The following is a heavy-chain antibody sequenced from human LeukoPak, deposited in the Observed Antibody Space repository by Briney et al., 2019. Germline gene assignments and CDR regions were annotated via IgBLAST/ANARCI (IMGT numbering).Heavy chain of an antibody. J-gene: IGHJ3*02. Sequence: SVKVSCKASGGTFSSYAISWVRQAPGQGLEWMGGIIPIFGTANYAQKFQGRVTITADESTSTAYMELSSLRSEDTAVYYCARDGDLSSGYQDAFDIWGQGTMVTVSS. CDR2: IIPIFGTA. V-gene: IGHV1-69*13. CDR3: ARDGDLSSGYQDAFDI. CDR1: GGTFSSYA. D-gene: IGHD3-22*01.